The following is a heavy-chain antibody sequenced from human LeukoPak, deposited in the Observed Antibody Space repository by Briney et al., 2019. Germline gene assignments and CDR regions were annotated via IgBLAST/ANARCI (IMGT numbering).Heavy chain of an antibody. CDR3: ARDRNFGFSYGMDV. CDR1: GFSGSSNF. Sequence: GGSLRLSCAASGFSGSSNFMKWVRQAPGKGRGWVSVIYSGGSTYYADSVKGRFTISGYNHKNTLYLQMNRRRAEDTAVYYCARDRNFGFSYGMDVWGQGTTVTVSS. D-gene: IGHD3-3*02. J-gene: IGHJ6*02. V-gene: IGHV3-53*01. CDR2: IYSGGST.